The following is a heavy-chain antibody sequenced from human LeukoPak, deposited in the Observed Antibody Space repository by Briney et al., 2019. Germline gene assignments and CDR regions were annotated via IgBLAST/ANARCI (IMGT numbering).Heavy chain of an antibody. D-gene: IGHD3-9*01. J-gene: IGHJ3*02. V-gene: IGHV3-15*01. Sequence: PGGSLRLSCAASGLTFSDVWMTWVRQAPGKGLEWVGRIKRKIDGETRDYGASVKGRFTTSRDDSKNTLYLQMNSLKTEDTAVYYCTTGGYDILSGHYNDAFDIWGQGTTVTVSS. CDR3: TTGGYDILSGHYNDAFDI. CDR2: IKRKIDGETR. CDR1: GLTFSDVW.